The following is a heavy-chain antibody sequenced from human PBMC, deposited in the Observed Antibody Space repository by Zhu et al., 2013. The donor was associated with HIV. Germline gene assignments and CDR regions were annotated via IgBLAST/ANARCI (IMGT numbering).Heavy chain of an antibody. J-gene: IGHJ4*02. CDR1: GGTFSSYA. V-gene: IGHV1-69*01. D-gene: IGHD3-3*01. CDR3: AKSITIFGVVTAEFDY. CDR2: IIPIFGTA. Sequence: VQLVQSGAEVKKPGSSVKVSCKASGGTFSSYAISWVRQAPGQGLEWMGGIIPIFGTANYAQKFQGRVTITADESTSTAYMELSSLRSEDTAVYYCAKSITIFGVVTAEFDYWGQGTLVTVSS.